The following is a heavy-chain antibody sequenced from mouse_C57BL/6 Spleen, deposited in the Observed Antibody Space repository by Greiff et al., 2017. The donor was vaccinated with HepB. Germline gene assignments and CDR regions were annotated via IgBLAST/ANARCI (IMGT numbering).Heavy chain of an antibody. Sequence: VQLQQSGPGLVKPSQSLSLTCSVTGYSITSGYYWNWIRQFPGNKLEWMGYISYDGSNNYNPSLKNRISITRDTSKNQFFLKLNSVTTEDTATYYCARGRQLRPWGQGTTLTVSS. V-gene: IGHV3-6*01. D-gene: IGHD3-2*02. CDR1: GYSITSGYY. CDR3: ARGRQLRP. CDR2: ISYDGSN. J-gene: IGHJ2*01.